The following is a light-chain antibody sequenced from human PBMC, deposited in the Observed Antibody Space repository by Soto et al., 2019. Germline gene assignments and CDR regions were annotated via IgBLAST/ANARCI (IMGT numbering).Light chain of an antibody. V-gene: IGKV3-20*01. CDR3: QQYGNSRFT. J-gene: IGKJ3*01. CDR1: QTITNNY. Sequence: EIVLTQSPGTLSLSPGERATLFCRASQTITNNYLAWYQQKPGQAPRLLVYGASSSATGIPDRFSGSGSGTDFTLTISRLEPEDFAVYYCQQYGNSRFTFGPGTKVDIK. CDR2: GAS.